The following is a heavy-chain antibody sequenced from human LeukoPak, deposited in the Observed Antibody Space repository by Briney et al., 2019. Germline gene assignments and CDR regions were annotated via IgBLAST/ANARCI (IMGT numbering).Heavy chain of an antibody. D-gene: IGHD1-26*01. V-gene: IGHV3-48*02. CDR2: INSISQTI. Sequence: GGSLRLSCVASGCTFSACAMNWVRQAPGRGLEWVSYINSISQTIYYADSVKGRFTISRDNAKNSLYLQMNSLRDEDTAVYYCARDHDAPGSFYDYWGQGTLVTVSS. CDR3: ARDHDAPGSFYDY. CDR1: GCTFSACA. J-gene: IGHJ4*02.